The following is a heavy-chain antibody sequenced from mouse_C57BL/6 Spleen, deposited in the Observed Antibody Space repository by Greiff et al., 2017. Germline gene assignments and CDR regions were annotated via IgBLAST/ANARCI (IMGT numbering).Heavy chain of an antibody. J-gene: IGHJ2*01. Sequence: DVMLVESGGDLVKPGGSLKLSCAASGFTFSSYGMSWVRQTPDKRLEWVATISSGGSYTYYPDSVKGRFTISRDNAKNTLYLQMSSLKSEDTAMYYCARQGDSNYIDYWGQGTTLTVSS. CDR2: ISSGGSYT. D-gene: IGHD2-5*01. CDR3: ARQGDSNYIDY. CDR1: GFTFSSYG. V-gene: IGHV5-6*02.